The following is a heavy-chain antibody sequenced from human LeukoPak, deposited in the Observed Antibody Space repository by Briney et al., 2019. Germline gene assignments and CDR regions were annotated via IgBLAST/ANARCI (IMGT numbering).Heavy chain of an antibody. CDR3: AKISAYADYVDY. CDR1: GFTFTSSA. D-gene: IGHD2-21*01. CDR2: ISGSGGST. Sequence: GGSLRLSCAASGFTFTSSAMSWVRQAPGKGPEWVSGISGSGGSTYYADSVKGRFTISRDNSKNTLYLQMNSLRAEDTAVYYCAKISAYADYVDYWGQGTLVTVSS. V-gene: IGHV3-23*01. J-gene: IGHJ4*02.